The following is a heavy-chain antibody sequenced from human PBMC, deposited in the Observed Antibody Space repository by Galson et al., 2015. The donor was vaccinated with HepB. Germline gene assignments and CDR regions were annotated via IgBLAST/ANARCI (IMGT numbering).Heavy chain of an antibody. Sequence: SLRLSCAASGFTFSSYSMSWVRQAPGKGLEWVSSISSSSSYIYYADSVKGRFTISRDNAKNSLYLQMNSLRAEDAAVYYCARDKDYYDSSGYYPGRFDYWGQGTLVTVSS. V-gene: IGHV3-21*01. CDR3: ARDKDYYDSSGYYPGRFDY. CDR1: GFTFSSYS. CDR2: ISSSSSYI. J-gene: IGHJ4*02. D-gene: IGHD3-22*01.